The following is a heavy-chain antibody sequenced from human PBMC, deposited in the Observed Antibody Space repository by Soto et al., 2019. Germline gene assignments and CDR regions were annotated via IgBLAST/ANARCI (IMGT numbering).Heavy chain of an antibody. Sequence: SVKVSCKASGGSFSNYAISCVRRAPGQVLEWMGAIIPIFGVPNYAQNFRGRVTITADDSTSTAYMELSSLTSEDTATYFCARDVDSGYESPNYNYYGMAVWGQGTTVTVSS. CDR3: ARDVDSGYESPNYNYYGMAV. J-gene: IGHJ6*02. CDR2: IIPIFGVP. D-gene: IGHD5-12*01. V-gene: IGHV1-69*13. CDR1: GGSFSNYA.